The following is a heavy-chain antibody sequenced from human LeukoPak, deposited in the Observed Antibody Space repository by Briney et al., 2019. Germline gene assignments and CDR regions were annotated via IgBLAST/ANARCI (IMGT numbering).Heavy chain of an antibody. CDR1: GFTFSSYA. V-gene: IGHV3-23*01. CDR2: ISRSGGST. CDR3: AKDLGGYFDH. Sequence: GGSLRLSCAASGFTFSSYAMSWVRQAPGKGLEWVSGISRSGGSTYVDSVKGRFTISRDNSKNTLYMQMNSLRAEDTAVYYCAKDLGGYFDHWGQGTLVTVSS. D-gene: IGHD1-26*01. J-gene: IGHJ4*02.